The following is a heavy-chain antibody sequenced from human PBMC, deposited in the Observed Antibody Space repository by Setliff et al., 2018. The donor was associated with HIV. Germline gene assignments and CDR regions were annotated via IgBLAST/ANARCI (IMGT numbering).Heavy chain of an antibody. V-gene: IGHV3-48*03. D-gene: IGHD3-10*01. CDR3: VGEGLWFGESH. J-gene: IGHJ4*02. CDR1: GFTLSDYE. CDR2: ISSSGGSL. Sequence: PGESLRLSCAASGFTLSDYEMNWVRQAPGKGLEWVSYISSSGGSLYYGASVKGRFSISRDNAKNSLYLEMNSLRVEDTAIYYCVGEGLWFGESHWGQGTLVTVSS.